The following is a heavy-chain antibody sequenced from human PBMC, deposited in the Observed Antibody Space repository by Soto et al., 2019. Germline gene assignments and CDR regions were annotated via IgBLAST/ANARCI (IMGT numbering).Heavy chain of an antibody. CDR2: IYYSGST. J-gene: IGHJ4*02. V-gene: IGHV4-59*08. CDR1: GGSISSYY. Sequence: PSETLSLTCTVSGGSISSYYWSWIRQPPGKGLEWIGYIYYSGSTNYNPSLKSRVTISVDTSKNQFSLKLSSVTAADTAVYYCARHPQAPTRYYFDYWGKGTLVPVSS. CDR3: ARHPQAPTRYYFDY.